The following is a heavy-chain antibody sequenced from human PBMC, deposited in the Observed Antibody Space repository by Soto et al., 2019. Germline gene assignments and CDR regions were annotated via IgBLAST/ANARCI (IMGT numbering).Heavy chain of an antibody. CDR2: IYPGDPDT. CDR1: GYSFASYW. CDR3: ARTRSFTLGFYYDGMDV. J-gene: IGHJ6*02. V-gene: IGHV5-51*01. Sequence: GESLKISCQGSGYSFASYWIGWVRQMRGKDLEWMGIIYPGDPDTGYSPSFQGQVTISADKSLRTAYLQWTSLKASDTALYYCARTRSFTLGFYYDGMDVWGQGTTVTVSS. D-gene: IGHD6-6*01.